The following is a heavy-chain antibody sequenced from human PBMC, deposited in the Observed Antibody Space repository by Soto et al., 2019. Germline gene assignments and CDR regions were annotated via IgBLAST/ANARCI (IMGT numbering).Heavy chain of an antibody. V-gene: IGHV1-69*01. CDR1: GGTFSSYA. CDR3: AKPGSGWLNEYFQH. CDR2: IIPLFGTA. Sequence: QVQLVQSGAEVKKPGSSVKVSCKASGGTFSSYAISWVRQAPGQGLEWMGGIIPLFGTANYAQKFQGRVTITADESTSTAYMELSSLRSEDTAVYYCAKPGSGWLNEYFQHWGQGTLVTVSS. J-gene: IGHJ1*01. D-gene: IGHD6-19*01.